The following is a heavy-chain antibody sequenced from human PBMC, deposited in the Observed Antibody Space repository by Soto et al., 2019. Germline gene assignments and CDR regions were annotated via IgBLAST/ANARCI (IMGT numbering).Heavy chain of an antibody. CDR1: GYTFTGNY. CDR3: VRGGGVDVVTPTRVVFDY. Sequence: QVQLVQSGAEVKKPGASVKVSCKASGYTFTGNYIHWVRQAPGQGPEWRAWINPRSGGTDYAQKFQGRVTFTRDTSITTAYLDLSRLTSDDTAMYYCVRGGGVDVVTPTRVVFDYWGQGTLLTVSS. J-gene: IGHJ4*02. D-gene: IGHD2-21*02. V-gene: IGHV1-2*02. CDR2: INPRSGGT.